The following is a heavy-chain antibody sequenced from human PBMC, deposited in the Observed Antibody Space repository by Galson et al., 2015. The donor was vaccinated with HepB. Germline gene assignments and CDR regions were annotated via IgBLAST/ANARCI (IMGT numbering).Heavy chain of an antibody. CDR1: GGSISSSSYY. D-gene: IGHD3-10*01. V-gene: IGHV4-39*01. CDR3: ASHRPLPGLLWFGEGSLP. J-gene: IGHJ4*02. CDR2: IYYSGST. Sequence: ETLSLTCTVSGGSISSSSYYWGWIRQPPGKGLEWIGSIYYSGSTYYNPSLKSRVTISVDTSKNQFSLKLSSVTAADTAVYYCASHRPLPGLLWFGEGSLPWGQGTLVTVSS.